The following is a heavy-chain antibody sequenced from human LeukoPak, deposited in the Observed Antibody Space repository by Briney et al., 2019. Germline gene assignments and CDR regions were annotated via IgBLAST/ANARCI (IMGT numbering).Heavy chain of an antibody. D-gene: IGHD5-18*01. CDR1: GASISSGSHY. J-gene: IGHJ4*02. CDR2: IDHSGST. V-gene: IGHV4-39*02. CDR3: ARISNTGVNQRGYFDY. Sequence: SETLSLTCTVSGASISSGSHYWGWLRQAPGKGLEWTGNIDHSGSTNYNPSLKSRVTISVDTSTNHFSLKLSSVTAADTAVYYCARISNTGVNQRGYFDYWGQATLVTVSS.